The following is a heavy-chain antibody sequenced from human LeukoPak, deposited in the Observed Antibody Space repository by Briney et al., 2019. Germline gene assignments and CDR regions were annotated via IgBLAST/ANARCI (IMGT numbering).Heavy chain of an antibody. CDR1: GGSISSGDYY. Sequence: KPSQTLSLTCTVSGGSISSGDYYWSWIRQPPGKGLEWIGYIYYSGSTYYNPSLKSRVTISVDTSKNQFSLKLSSVTAADTAVYYCARGGGNWNYPLGYWGQGTLVTVSS. D-gene: IGHD1-7*01. CDR3: ARGGGNWNYPLGY. J-gene: IGHJ4*02. CDR2: IYYSGST. V-gene: IGHV4-30-4*01.